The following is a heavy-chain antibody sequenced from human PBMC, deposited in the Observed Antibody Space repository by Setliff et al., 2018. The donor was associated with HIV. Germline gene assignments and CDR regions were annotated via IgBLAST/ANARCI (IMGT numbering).Heavy chain of an antibody. J-gene: IGHJ4*02. CDR3: ATDLHWAFDY. CDR2: ISYDGSNK. Sequence: GFSFSTYAMHWVRQPPGKGLEWVAQISYDGSNKFYADSVKGRFTISRDNAKNSLYLQMNSLRAEDAAVYYCATDLHWAFDYWGQGSLVTVSS. D-gene: IGHD7-27*01. V-gene: IGHV3-30*07. CDR1: GFSFSTYA.